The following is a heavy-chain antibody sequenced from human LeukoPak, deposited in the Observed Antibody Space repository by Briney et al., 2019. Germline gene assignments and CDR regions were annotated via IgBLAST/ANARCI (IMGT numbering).Heavy chain of an antibody. CDR1: GFTFSSYE. CDR2: ISSSGYTI. CDR3: AKDIRYSSGWPEFDY. J-gene: IGHJ4*02. V-gene: IGHV3-48*03. Sequence: GGSLRLSCVASGFTFSSYEMNWVRQAPGKGLEWVSYISSSGYTIYYADSVKGRFTISRDTAKNSLYLQMNNLRAEDTAVYYCAKDIRYSSGWPEFDYWGQGTLVTVSS. D-gene: IGHD6-19*01.